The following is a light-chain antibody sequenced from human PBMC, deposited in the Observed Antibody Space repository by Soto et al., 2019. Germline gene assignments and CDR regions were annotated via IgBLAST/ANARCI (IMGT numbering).Light chain of an antibody. V-gene: IGKV3-11*01. CDR1: KSVGRY. J-gene: IGKJ5*01. CDR3: QQRSNWPPIT. Sequence: EIVLTQSPANLSLSPGERATLSCRASKSVGRYLGWYQQKTGQAPRLLIYDASNRATGIPARFSGSGSGTDYTLTISSLESEDFAVYYCQQRSNWPPITFRQGTRLEIK. CDR2: DAS.